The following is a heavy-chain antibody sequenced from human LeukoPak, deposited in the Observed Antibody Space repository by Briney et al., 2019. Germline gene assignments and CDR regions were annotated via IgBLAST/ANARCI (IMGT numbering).Heavy chain of an antibody. V-gene: IGHV6-1*01. CDR2: TYYRSNWYN. CDR3: ARGWGYGFEI. CDR1: GDRVSSNSAA. Sequence: SQTLSLTCAISGDRVSSNSAAWNWIRQSPSRGLEGLGRTYYRSNWYNGYAVSVKSRITITPDTSRNQVSLQLDSVTPEDTAVYYCARGWGYGFEIWGQGTMVTVSS. D-gene: IGHD7-27*01. J-gene: IGHJ3*02.